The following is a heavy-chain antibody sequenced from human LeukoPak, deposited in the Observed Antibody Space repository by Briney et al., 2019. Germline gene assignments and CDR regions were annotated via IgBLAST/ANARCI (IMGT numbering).Heavy chain of an antibody. CDR1: GFIFSDYY. CDR3: AREGIVGATDAFDY. V-gene: IGHV3-11*06. Sequence: PGGSLRLSCAASGFIFSDYYMSWIRQAPGKGLEWVSYISSSSSGYTNYADSVKGRFTISRDNAKNSLYLQMNSLRVEDTAVYYCAREGIVGATDAFDYWGHGTLVTGS. J-gene: IGHJ4*01. D-gene: IGHD1-26*01. CDR2: ISSSSSGYT.